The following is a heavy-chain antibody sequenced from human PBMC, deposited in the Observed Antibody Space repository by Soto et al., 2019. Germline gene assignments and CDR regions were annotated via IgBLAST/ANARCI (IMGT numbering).Heavy chain of an antibody. CDR2: IYYSGST. CDR3: ARTDGPY. V-gene: IGHV4-59*01. CDR1: GGYISCFY. Sequence: PATLTLTCTVSGGYISCFYWSWIRQPPGKGLDWIGYIYYSGSTYYNPSLNIRVTISVDTSKNQFSLKLSSVTAADTAVYYCARTDGPYWGQGTLVTVS. J-gene: IGHJ4*02.